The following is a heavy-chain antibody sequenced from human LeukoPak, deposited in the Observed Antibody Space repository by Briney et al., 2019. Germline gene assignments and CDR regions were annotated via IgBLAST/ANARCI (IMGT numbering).Heavy chain of an antibody. CDR1: GYSLTSYW. J-gene: IGHJ4*02. V-gene: IGHV5-51*01. CDR2: IYPGDSDT. Sequence: GESLKISFKDFGYSLTSYWIGLVRQVPGKGLEWMGIIYPGDSDTRYSPSFQGQVTISADKSISTAYLQWSSLKASDTAMYYCARLIGPGTVSKFFDYWGQGTLVTVSS. CDR3: ARLIGPGTVSKFFDY. D-gene: IGHD2-21*01.